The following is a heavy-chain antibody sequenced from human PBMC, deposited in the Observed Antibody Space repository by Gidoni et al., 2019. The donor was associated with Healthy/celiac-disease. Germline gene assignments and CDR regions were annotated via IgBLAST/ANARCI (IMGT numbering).Heavy chain of an antibody. CDR2: IIPIFGTA. Sequence: QVQLVPSGAEVKKPGSSVKVSCKASGGTFSSYAISWVRQAPGQGLEWMGGIIPIFGTANYAQKFQGRVTITADEATSTAYMELSSLRSEDTAGYYCARVGSDMVRGVTTPDYWGQGTLVTVSS. V-gene: IGHV1-69*01. D-gene: IGHD3-10*01. CDR1: GGTFSSYA. CDR3: ARVGSDMVRGVTTPDY. J-gene: IGHJ4*02.